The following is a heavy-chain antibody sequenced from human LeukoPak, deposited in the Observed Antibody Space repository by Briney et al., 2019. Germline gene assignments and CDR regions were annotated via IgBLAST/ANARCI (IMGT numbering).Heavy chain of an antibody. CDR1: GFTFSDYY. CDR2: ISSSSSTI. J-gene: IGHJ4*02. D-gene: IGHD1-26*01. V-gene: IGHV3-11*04. CDR3: ARDLAYSGSYGLYDY. Sequence: GGSLRLSCAASGFTFSDYYMSWIRQAPGKGLEWVSYISSSSSTIYYADSVKGRFTVSRDNAKNSLYLQMNSLRAEDTAVYNCARDLAYSGSYGLYDYWGQGTLVTVSS.